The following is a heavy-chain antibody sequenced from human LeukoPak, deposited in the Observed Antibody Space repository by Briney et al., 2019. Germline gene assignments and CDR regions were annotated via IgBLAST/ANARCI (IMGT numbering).Heavy chain of an antibody. CDR3: ARGWGSAMIRGLAGDS. V-gene: IGHV4-59*12. CDR1: GGSISSYY. CDR2: IYYSGST. J-gene: IGHJ5*02. D-gene: IGHD3-10*01. Sequence: PETLSLTCTVSGGSISSYYWSWIRQPPGKGLEWIGYIYYSGSTNYNPSLKSRVTISADTSKSQFSLHVTSVTAADTAMYYCARGWGSAMIRGLAGDSWGQGTLVTVSS.